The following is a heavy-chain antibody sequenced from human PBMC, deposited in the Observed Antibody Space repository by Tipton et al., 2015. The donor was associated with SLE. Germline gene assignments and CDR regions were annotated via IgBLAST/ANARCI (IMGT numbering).Heavy chain of an antibody. CDR3: ARDKVAVAETFDY. J-gene: IGHJ4*02. Sequence: TLSLTCTVSGGSISSGGYYWSWIRQHPGKGLEWIGYIYYSGSTNYNPSLKSRVTMSVDTSKNQFSLKLSSVTAADTAVYYCARDKVAVAETFDYWGQGTLVTVSS. D-gene: IGHD6-19*01. V-gene: IGHV4-61*08. CDR2: IYYSGST. CDR1: GGSISSGGYY.